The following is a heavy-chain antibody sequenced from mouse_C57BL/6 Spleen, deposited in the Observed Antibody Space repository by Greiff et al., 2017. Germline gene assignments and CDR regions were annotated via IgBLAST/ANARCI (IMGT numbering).Heavy chain of an antibody. V-gene: IGHV1-72*01. CDR3: ARYYDYQYYYAMDY. CDR2: IDPNSGGT. Sequence: QVHVKQPGAELVKPGASVKLSCKASGYTFTSYWMHWVKQRPGRGLEGIGRIDPNSGGTKYNEKFKSKATLTVDKPSSTAYMQLSSLTSEDSAVYYCARYYDYQYYYAMDYWGQGTSVTVSS. J-gene: IGHJ4*01. CDR1: GYTFTSYW. D-gene: IGHD2-4*01.